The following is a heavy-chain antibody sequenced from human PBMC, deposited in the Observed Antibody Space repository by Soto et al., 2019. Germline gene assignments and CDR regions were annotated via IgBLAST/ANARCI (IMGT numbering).Heavy chain of an antibody. CDR1: GCSISSSSYY. CDR3: ARDQLWFGDFNTWGMDV. J-gene: IGHJ6*02. CDR2: IYYSGST. D-gene: IGHD3-10*01. V-gene: IGHV4-39*07. Sequence: SETLSLTCTVSGCSISSSSYYWGWIRQPPGKGLEWIGSIYYSGSTYYNPSLKSRVTISVDKSKNQFSLKLSSVTAADTAVYYCARDQLWFGDFNTWGMDVWGQGPTVTVS.